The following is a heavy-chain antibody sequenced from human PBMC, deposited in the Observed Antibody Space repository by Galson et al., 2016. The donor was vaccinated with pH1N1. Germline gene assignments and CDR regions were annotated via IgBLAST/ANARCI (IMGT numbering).Heavy chain of an antibody. CDR3: ATHAIWSDRYFYNGMDV. D-gene: IGHD3-3*01. Sequence: SVKVSCKASGGTFSSYAISWVRQAPGQGLEWMGKIIPISGTTNYAQRLQGRVTLTADESTDTAYMEVSSLRSEDTAVYYYATHAIWSDRYFYNGMDVWGHGTTVTVSS. CDR2: IIPISGTT. J-gene: IGHJ6*02. CDR1: GGTFSSYA. V-gene: IGHV1-69*13.